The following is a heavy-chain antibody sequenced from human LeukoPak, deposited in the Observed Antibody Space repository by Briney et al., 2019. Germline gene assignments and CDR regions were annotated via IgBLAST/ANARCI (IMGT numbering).Heavy chain of an antibody. D-gene: IGHD5-24*01. V-gene: IGHV4-59*08. CDR1: GGSMNKYY. J-gene: IGHJ4*02. CDR2: IYYSGTT. Sequence: SETLSLTCTVSGGSMNKYYWNWIRQPPGKGLEWIGYIYYSGTTNYNPSLNSRVTISVDTSKNQFSLKLSSVTAADTAVYYCARVRDGYNYNWGQGTLVTVSS. CDR3: ARVRDGYNYN.